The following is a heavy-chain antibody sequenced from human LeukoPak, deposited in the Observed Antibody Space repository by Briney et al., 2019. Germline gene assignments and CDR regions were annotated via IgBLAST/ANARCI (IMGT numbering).Heavy chain of an antibody. V-gene: IGHV1-3*01. CDR3: ARARSPSSGYLLRDHNWFDP. CDR2: INAGNGNT. Sequence: ASVKVSCKASGYTFISYAVHWVRQAPGQRPEWMGWINAGNGNTKYSQKFQGRVTITTDESTSTAYMELSSLRSEDTAVYYCARARSPSSGYLLRDHNWFDPWGQGTLVTVSS. D-gene: IGHD3-22*01. J-gene: IGHJ5*02. CDR1: GYTFISYA.